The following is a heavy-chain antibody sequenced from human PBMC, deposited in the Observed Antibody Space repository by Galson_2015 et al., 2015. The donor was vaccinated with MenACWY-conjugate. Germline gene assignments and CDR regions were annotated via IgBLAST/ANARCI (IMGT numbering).Heavy chain of an antibody. CDR1: GFTFSSFG. Sequence: SLRLSCAASGFTFSSFGMHWVRQAPGKRPEWVAVISDDGSKKFYADSLKGRLTISRDNSKNTLYLQVDSLRPEDTALYYCAKEPFGSGPFDIWGRGTMVTVSS. J-gene: IGHJ3*02. V-gene: IGHV3-30*18. CDR2: ISDDGSKK. D-gene: IGHD3-10*01. CDR3: AKEPFGSGPFDI.